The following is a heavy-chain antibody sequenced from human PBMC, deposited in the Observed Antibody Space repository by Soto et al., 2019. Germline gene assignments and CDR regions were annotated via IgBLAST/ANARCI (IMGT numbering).Heavy chain of an antibody. CDR1: GGSISSYY. J-gene: IGHJ3*02. D-gene: IGHD3-22*01. V-gene: IGHV4-59*01. CDR2: IYYSGST. CDR3: ARERMGLDYYDSSGYPDAFDI. Sequence: SETLSLTCTVSGGSISSYYWSWIRQPPGKGLEWIGYIYYSGSTNYNPSLKSRVTISVDTSKNQFSLKLSSVTAADTAVYYCARERMGLDYYDSSGYPDAFDIWGQGTMVTVSS.